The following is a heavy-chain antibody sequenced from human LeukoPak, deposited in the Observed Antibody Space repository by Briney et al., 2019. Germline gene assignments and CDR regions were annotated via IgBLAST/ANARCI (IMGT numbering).Heavy chain of an antibody. CDR1: GFTVSSNY. V-gene: IGHV3-53*01. J-gene: IGHJ4*02. CDR3: ARGDDYGGAWYYFDY. Sequence: PGGSLRLSCAASGFTVSSNYMNRVRQAPGKGLEWVSVIYSGGSTYYADSVRGRFTISRDNSKNTLFLQMNSLRAEDTAEYYCARGDDYGGAWYYFDYWGQGTLVTVSS. D-gene: IGHD4-23*01. CDR2: IYSGGST.